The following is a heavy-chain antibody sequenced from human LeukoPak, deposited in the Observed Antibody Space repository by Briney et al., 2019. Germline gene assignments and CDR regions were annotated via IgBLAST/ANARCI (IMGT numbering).Heavy chain of an antibody. J-gene: IGHJ4*02. V-gene: IGHV3-30*18. Sequence: GGSLRLSCAASGFTFSSYGMHWVRQAPGKGLEGVAVISYDGSNKYYADSVKGRFTISRDNSKNTLYLQMNSLRAEDTAVYYCAKDEQAFSGSFDYWGQGTLVTVSS. CDR1: GFTFSSYG. CDR3: AKDEQAFSGSFDY. D-gene: IGHD3-22*01. CDR2: ISYDGSNK.